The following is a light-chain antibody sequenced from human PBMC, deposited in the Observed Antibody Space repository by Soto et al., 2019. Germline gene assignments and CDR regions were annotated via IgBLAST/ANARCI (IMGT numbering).Light chain of an antibody. J-gene: IGLJ2*01. CDR3: AAGDNSLSTSVV. CDR1: SSNIGNNF. Sequence: QPVLTQPPSVSAAPGQKVTISCSGSSSNIGNNFVSWYQQLPGTAPKLLIFDNYNRPSGIPDRFSGSKSGTSATLGITGVQTGDEADYYCAAGDNSLSTSVVFGGGTKLTVL. V-gene: IGLV1-51*01. CDR2: DNY.